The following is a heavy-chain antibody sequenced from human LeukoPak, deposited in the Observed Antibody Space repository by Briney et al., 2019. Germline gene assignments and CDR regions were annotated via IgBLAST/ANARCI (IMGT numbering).Heavy chain of an antibody. Sequence: GASVKVSCKASGYTFTGYYMHWVRQAPGQGLEWMGWINPNNGGTNYAQKFQGRVTMTRDTSISTVYMELSRLRSDDTAVYYCARGQQWLEAFDYWGLGTLVTVSS. J-gene: IGHJ4*02. D-gene: IGHD6-19*01. CDR3: ARGQQWLEAFDY. V-gene: IGHV1-2*02. CDR1: GYTFTGYY. CDR2: INPNNGGT.